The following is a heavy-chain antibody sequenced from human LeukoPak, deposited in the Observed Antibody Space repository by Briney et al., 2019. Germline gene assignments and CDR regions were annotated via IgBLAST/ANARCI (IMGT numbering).Heavy chain of an antibody. J-gene: IGHJ3*02. D-gene: IGHD4-17*01. CDR3: ARLTTVTADAFDI. V-gene: IGHV4-30-2*01. Sequence: SQTLSLTCAVSGGSISSGGYSWSWIRQPPGKDLEWTGYIYHSGSTYYNPSLKSRVTISVDRSKNQFSLKLSSVTAADTAVYYCARLTTVTADAFDIWGQGTMVTVSS. CDR1: GGSISSGGYS. CDR2: IYHSGST.